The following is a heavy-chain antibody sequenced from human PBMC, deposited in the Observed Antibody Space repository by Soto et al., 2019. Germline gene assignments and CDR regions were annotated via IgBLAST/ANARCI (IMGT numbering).Heavy chain of an antibody. V-gene: IGHV4-34*01. CDR1: GGSFSGYY. J-gene: IGHJ5*02. D-gene: IGHD6-13*01. CDR2: INHSGST. CDR3: ARSSGYSSSGYRRPFDP. Sequence: ASETLSLTCAVYGGSFSGYYWSWIRQPPGKGLEWIGEINHSGSTNYNPSLKSRVTISVDTSKNQFSLKLSSVTAADTAVYYCARSSGYSSSGYRRPFDPWGQGTLVTVS.